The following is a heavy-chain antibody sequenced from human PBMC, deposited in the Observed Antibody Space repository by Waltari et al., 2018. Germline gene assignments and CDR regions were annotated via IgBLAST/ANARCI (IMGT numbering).Heavy chain of an antibody. D-gene: IGHD3-22*01. CDR2: IIPIFGTA. CDR1: GGTFSSYA. Sequence: QVQLVQSGAEVKKPGSSVKVSCKASGGTFSSYAISWVRQAPGQGLEWMGGIIPIFGTANYAQKFQGRVTITADESTSTAYMELSSLRSEDTAVYYCARTATYYYDSSGYYPDAFDIWGQGTMVTVSS. V-gene: IGHV1-69*01. CDR3: ARTATYYYDSSGYYPDAFDI. J-gene: IGHJ3*02.